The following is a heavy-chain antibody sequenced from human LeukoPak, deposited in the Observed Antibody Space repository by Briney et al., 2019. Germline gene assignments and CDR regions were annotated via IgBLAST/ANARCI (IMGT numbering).Heavy chain of an antibody. D-gene: IGHD6-19*01. J-gene: IGHJ4*02. CDR1: GGSISSGDYY. CDR2: IYYSGST. CDR3: ARLQYSSGWYRGSIDY. V-gene: IGHV4-30-4*08. Sequence: SETLSLTCTVSGGSISSGDYYWSWIRQPPGKGLEWIGYIYYSGSTYYNPSLKSRVTISVDTSKNQFSLKLSSVTAADTAVYYRARLQYSSGWYRGSIDYWGQGTLVTVSS.